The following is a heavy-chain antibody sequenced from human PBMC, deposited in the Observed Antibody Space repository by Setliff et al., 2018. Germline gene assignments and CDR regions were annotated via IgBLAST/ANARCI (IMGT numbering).Heavy chain of an antibody. V-gene: IGHV4-39*06. CDR2: IYHSGSS. D-gene: IGHD5-18*01. J-gene: IGHJ6*02. CDR1: GGSISSRSYY. Sequence: SETLSLTCTVSGGSISSRSYYWGWIRQPPGKGLEWIGSIYHSGSSYYNPSLRSRVSMSVDTSKNQIALNLKSVTAADTAVYYCARDRTAYSYGLDVWGQGTTVTVSS. CDR3: ARDRTAYSYGLDV.